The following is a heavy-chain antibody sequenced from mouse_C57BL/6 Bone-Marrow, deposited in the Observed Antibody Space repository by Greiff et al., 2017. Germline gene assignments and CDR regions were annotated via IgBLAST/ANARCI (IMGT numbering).Heavy chain of an antibody. V-gene: IGHV14-4*01. CDR1: GFNIKDDY. CDR2: IDPENGDT. J-gene: IGHJ4*01. Sequence: EVQLMESGAELVRPGASVKLSCTASGFNIKDDYMHWVKQRPEQGLEWIGWIDPENGDTEYASKFQGKATITADTSSNTAYLQLSSLTSEDTAVYYCTTKSGYYAMDYWGQGTSVTVSS. CDR3: TTKSGYYAMDY.